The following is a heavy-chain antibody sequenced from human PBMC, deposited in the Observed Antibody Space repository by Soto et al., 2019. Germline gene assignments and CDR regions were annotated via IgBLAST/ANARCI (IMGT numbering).Heavy chain of an antibody. CDR1: GFPFSHYW. CDR3: TSDTFGLRDT. D-gene: IGHD3-16*01. J-gene: IGHJ5*02. V-gene: IGHV3-74*01. CDR2: INPAGTIT. Sequence: MQMVESGGGSVQPGGSLRLSCAASGFPFSHYWMYWVRQTPGKGLVWVSRINPAGTITNYADSVEGRFTISRDNADSALFLQMNSLSAEDTAIYYCTSDTFGLRDTWGQGTLVTVSS.